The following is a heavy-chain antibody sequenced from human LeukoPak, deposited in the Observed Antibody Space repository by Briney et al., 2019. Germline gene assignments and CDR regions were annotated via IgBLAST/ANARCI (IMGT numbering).Heavy chain of an antibody. Sequence: GGTLRLSCAASGFTFSSYGMSWVRQAPGKGLEWVSAISGSAGSTYYADSVKGRFTISRDNSKNTLYLQMNSLRAEDTAVYYCAKDQWSFSYFDYWGQGTLVTVSS. D-gene: IGHD1-26*01. CDR2: ISGSAGST. CDR3: AKDQWSFSYFDY. J-gene: IGHJ4*02. CDR1: GFTFSSYG. V-gene: IGHV3-23*01.